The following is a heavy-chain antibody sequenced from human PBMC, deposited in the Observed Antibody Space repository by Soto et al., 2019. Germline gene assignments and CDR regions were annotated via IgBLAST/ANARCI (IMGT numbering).Heavy chain of an antibody. J-gene: IGHJ4*02. CDR3: AKDYDFWSGCDYFDY. CDR2: ISGSGGST. CDR1: GFTFSSYA. V-gene: IGHV3-23*01. Sequence: GGSLRLSCAASGFTFSSYAMSWVRQAPGKGLEWVSAISGSGGSTYYADSVKGRFTISRDNSKNTLYLQMNSLRAEDTAVYYCAKDYDFWSGCDYFDYWGQGTLVTVSS. D-gene: IGHD3-3*01.